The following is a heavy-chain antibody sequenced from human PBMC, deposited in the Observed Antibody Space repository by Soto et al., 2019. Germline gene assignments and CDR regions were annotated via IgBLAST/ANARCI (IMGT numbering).Heavy chain of an antibody. CDR1: GYTFNSYA. CDR3: VRPDYYGSGSYDY. D-gene: IGHD3-10*01. Sequence: QVQLVQSGAEVKKPGASVKVSCKASGYTFNSYAMHWVRQAPGQRLEWMGWINAGNGNTKYSQKFQGRVTITRDTSASTAYMELSSLRSEDTAVYYCVRPDYYGSGSYDYWGQGTLVTVSS. V-gene: IGHV1-3*01. J-gene: IGHJ4*02. CDR2: INAGNGNT.